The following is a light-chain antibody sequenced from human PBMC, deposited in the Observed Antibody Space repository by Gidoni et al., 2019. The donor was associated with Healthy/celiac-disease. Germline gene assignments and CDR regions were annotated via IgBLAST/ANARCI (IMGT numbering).Light chain of an antibody. Sequence: QSALTQPASVSGSPGQSITISCTGTSSDIGGYNYVSWYQQHPGKAPKLMIYEVSNRPSGVSNRFSGSKSGNTASLTISGLQAEDEADYYCSSNTSNSIPVIFGGGTKLTVV. CDR1: SSDIGGYNY. CDR3: SSNTSNSIPVI. J-gene: IGLJ2*01. CDR2: EVS. V-gene: IGLV2-14*01.